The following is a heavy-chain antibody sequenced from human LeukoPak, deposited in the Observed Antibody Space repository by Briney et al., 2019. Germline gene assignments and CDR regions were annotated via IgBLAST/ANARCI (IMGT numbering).Heavy chain of an antibody. J-gene: IGHJ5*02. CDR2: INHSGST. CDR1: GGSFSDYY. V-gene: IGHV4-34*01. D-gene: IGHD6-13*01. CDR3: ARGPPRYSSSWYNWFDP. Sequence: SETLSLTCAVYGGSFSDYYWSWIRQPPGKGLEWIGEINHSGSTNYNPSPKSRVTISVDTSKNQFSLKLSSVTAADTAVYYCARGPPRYSSSWYNWFDPWGQGTLVTVSS.